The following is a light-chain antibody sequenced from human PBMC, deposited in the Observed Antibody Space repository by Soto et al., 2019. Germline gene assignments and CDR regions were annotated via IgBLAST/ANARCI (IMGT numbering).Light chain of an antibody. CDR1: QRISSY. CDR3: QQYNHYWT. Sequence: DIQMTQSPSSLSASVGDRVAITCRASQRISSYLNWYQQKPGKAPKLLIYAASTLQSGVPSRFNGSGSGTAFTLTISSLQPEDFATYYCQQYNHYWTFGQGTKVDIK. CDR2: AAS. V-gene: IGKV1-39*01. J-gene: IGKJ1*01.